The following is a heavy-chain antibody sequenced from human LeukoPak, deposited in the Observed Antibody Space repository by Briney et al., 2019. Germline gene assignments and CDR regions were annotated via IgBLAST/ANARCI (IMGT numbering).Heavy chain of an antibody. J-gene: IGHJ4*02. CDR3: AKPDYGDDVGTVGY. Sequence: GGSLRLSCAASGFTFSNAWMSWVRQAPGKGLEWVSFIYSSGSTHYSDSVKGRFTISIDNSKNALYLQMNSLRAEDTAVYYCAKPDYGDDVGTVGYWGQGTLVTVSS. V-gene: IGHV3-53*01. D-gene: IGHD4-17*01. CDR1: GFTFSNAW. CDR2: IYSSGST.